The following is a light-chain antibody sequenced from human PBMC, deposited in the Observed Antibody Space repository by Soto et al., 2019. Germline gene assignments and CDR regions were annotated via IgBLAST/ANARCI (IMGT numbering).Light chain of an antibody. CDR1: SSDVGGYNY. V-gene: IGLV2-8*01. CDR3: SSYAGSNKDAV. CDR2: EVS. Sequence: QSALTQPPSASGSPGQSVTISCTGTSSDVGGYNYVSWYQQHPGKAPKLMIYEVSKRPSGVPDRFSGSKSGNTASLTVSGLQAEDEADYYCSSYAGSNKDAVFGGGTKLTVL. J-gene: IGLJ2*01.